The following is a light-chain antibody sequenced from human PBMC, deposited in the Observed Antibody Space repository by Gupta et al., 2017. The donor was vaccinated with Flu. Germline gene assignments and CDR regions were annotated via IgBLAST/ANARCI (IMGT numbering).Light chain of an antibody. CDR3: AAWDDSRSGWV. V-gene: IGLV1-47*01. J-gene: IGLJ3*02. CDR2: RNN. CDR1: SSNIGSNY. Sequence: SSNIGSNYVYWYQQLPGTAPKLLIYRNNQRPSGVPDRFSGSKYGTSAALAISGLRAEDEADYYCAAWDDSRSGWVFGGGTKLTVL.